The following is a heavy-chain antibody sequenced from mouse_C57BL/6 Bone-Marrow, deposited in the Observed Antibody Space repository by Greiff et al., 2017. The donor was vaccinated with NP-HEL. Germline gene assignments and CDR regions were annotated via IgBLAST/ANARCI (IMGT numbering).Heavy chain of an antibody. D-gene: IGHD2-5*01. CDR3: ARDSNYYFDY. CDR1: GYTFTSYG. CDR2: IYPRSGNT. Sequence: VKLVESGAELARPGASVKLSCKASGYTFTSYGISWVKQRTGQGLEWIGEIYPRSGNTYYNEKFKGKATLTADKSSSTAYMELRSLASEDSAVYFCARDSNYYFDYWGQGTTLTVSS. V-gene: IGHV1-81*01. J-gene: IGHJ2*01.